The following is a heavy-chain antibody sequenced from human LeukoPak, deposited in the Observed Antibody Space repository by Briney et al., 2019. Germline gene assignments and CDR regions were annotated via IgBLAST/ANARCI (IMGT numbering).Heavy chain of an antibody. V-gene: IGHV1-46*01. CDR2: INPSGGST. J-gene: IGHJ6*03. CDR1: RYTFTSYY. D-gene: IGHD6-19*01. CDR3: ARDHLYSSGWYVRYYYYMDV. Sequence: ASVKVSCKASRYTFTSYYMHWVRQAPGQGLEWMGIINPSGGSTSYAQKFQGRVTMTRDTSTSTVYMELSSLRSEDTAVYYCARDHLYSSGWYVRYYYYMDVWGKGTTVTISS.